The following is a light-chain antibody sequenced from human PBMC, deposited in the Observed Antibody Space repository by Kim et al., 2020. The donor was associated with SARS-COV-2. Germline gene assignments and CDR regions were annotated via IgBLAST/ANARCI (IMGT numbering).Light chain of an antibody. CDR1: QSVRSD. Sequence: SPGERATRSCRASQSVRSDLAWYQQKPGQAPRLLIYGASTRATGIPARFSGSGSGTEFTLTISSLQSEDFAVYYCQQYNQWPPLTFGGGTKVDIK. J-gene: IGKJ4*01. CDR3: QQYNQWPPLT. CDR2: GAS. V-gene: IGKV3-15*01.